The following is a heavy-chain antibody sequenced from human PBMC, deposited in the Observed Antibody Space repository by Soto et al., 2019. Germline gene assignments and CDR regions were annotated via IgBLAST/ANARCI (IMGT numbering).Heavy chain of an antibody. D-gene: IGHD3-10*01. CDR2: IYYSGST. V-gene: IGHV4-59*01. Sequence: SETLSLTCTVSGGSISSYYWSWIRQPPGKGLEWIGYIYYSGSTNYNPSLKSRVTISVDTSKTQFSLRLSSATAADTAVYYCARDLGSDPSGMDVWGQGTTVTVSS. CDR1: GGSISSYY. J-gene: IGHJ6*02. CDR3: ARDLGSDPSGMDV.